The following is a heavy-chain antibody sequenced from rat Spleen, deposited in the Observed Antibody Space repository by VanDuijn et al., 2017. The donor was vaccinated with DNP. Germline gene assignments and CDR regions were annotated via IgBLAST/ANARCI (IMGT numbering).Heavy chain of an antibody. CDR3: ARWGDYFDY. CDR2: IAYSGRT. CDR1: GYSITSNY. Sequence: EVQLQESGPGLVKPSQSLSLTCSVTGYSITSNYWGWIRQFPTNRMEYIGHIAYSGRTHYNSSLKSRISISRDTSKNQFFLHLTSVTTEDTATYYCARWGDYFDYWGQGVMVTVSS. V-gene: IGHV3-1*01. J-gene: IGHJ2*01.